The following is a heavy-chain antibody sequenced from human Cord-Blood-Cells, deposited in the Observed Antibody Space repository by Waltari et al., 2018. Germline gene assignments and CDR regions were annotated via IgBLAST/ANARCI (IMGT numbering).Heavy chain of an antibody. CDR3: ARDLKGPRPYDY. Sequence: QVQLVQSGAEVKKPGAPVKVPCKASVYTFTGYYTPGVRQAPGQGLEWMGWINPNSGGTNYAQKFQGRVTMTRDTSISTAYMELSRLRSDDTAVYYCARDLKGPRPYDYWGQGTLVTVSS. J-gene: IGHJ4*02. CDR1: VYTFTGYY. V-gene: IGHV1-2*02. CDR2: INPNSGGT.